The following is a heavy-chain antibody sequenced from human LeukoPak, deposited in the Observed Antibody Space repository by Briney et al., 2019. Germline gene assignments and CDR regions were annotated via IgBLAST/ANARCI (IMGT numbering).Heavy chain of an antibody. V-gene: IGHV3-21*01. CDR1: GFTFSSYS. D-gene: IGHD3-22*01. Sequence: PGGSLRLSCAASGFTFSSYSMNWVRQAPGKGLEWVSSISSSSSNKYYADSVKGRFNISRDNAKNSLYLQMNSMRAEDTAVDYGAIGYYHFDYWGQGTLVTVSS. CDR2: ISSSSSNK. CDR3: AIGYYHFDY. J-gene: IGHJ4*02.